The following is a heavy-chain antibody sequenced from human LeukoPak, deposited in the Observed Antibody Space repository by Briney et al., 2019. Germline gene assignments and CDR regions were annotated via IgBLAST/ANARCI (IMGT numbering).Heavy chain of an antibody. J-gene: IGHJ5*01. V-gene: IGHV4-31*03. D-gene: IGHD3-3*01. CDR1: GGSISSGGYY. Sequence: SETLSLTGTVSGGSISSGGYYWSWIRQHPGKGLELIGYIYYSGSTYYNPSLKSRVTISVDTSKNQFSLKLSSVTAANTAVYYCARVADSWSGYRDSWGQGTLVTVSS. CDR3: ARVADSWSGYRDS. CDR2: IYYSGST.